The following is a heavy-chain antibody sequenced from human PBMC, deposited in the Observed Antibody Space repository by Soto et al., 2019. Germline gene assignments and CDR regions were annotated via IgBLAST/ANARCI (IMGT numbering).Heavy chain of an antibody. J-gene: IGHJ5*02. CDR1: GGSFSNYY. CDR3: PKGGGSLWS. D-gene: IGHD3-10*01. V-gene: IGHV4-34*01. CDR2: IKLSAST. Sequence: QVQLQQWGAGLLKPSETLSLTCAVYGGSFSNYYWSWIRQPPGKGLEWIGEIKLSASTNYNPSLKSPVTMSLDTSTNHSSLKLGSVTAADTAGYYCPKGGGSLWSWGQGTLVTVSS.